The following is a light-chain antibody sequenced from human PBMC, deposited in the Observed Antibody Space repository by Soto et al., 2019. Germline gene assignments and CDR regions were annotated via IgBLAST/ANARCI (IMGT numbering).Light chain of an antibody. J-gene: IGLJ2*01. Sequence: QPVLTQPPSVSGAPGGRVTISSTGSSSDIGAGYRVRWYQQVPGTAPNLLIYDNTNRPSGVSVRFSGSKSGTSASLAISGLQAEDEADYYCQSFDKYLSAVVFGGGTKLTVL. V-gene: IGLV1-40*01. CDR2: DNT. CDR3: QSFDKYLSAVV. CDR1: SSDIGAGYR.